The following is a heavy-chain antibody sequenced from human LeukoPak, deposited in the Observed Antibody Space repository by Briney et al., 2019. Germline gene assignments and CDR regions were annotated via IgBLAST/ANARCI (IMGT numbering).Heavy chain of an antibody. D-gene: IGHD4/OR15-4a*01. Sequence: PGGSLRLSCAASGFTFSSYSMNWVRQAPGKGLEWVSSISSSSSYIYYADSVEGRFTISRDNAKNSLYLQMNSLRAEDTAVYYCARDTLGEGEDANYAVYYFDYWGQGTPVTVSS. V-gene: IGHV3-21*01. CDR2: ISSSSSYI. CDR1: GFTFSSYS. J-gene: IGHJ4*02. CDR3: ARDTLGEGEDANYAVYYFDY.